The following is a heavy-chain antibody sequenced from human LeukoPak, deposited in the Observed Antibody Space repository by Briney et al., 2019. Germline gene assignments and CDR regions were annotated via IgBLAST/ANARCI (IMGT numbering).Heavy chain of an antibody. CDR3: ARVGPYIEIDP. CDR1: GGSFSSRPYY. D-gene: IGHD5-12*01. J-gene: IGHJ5*02. Sequence: SETLSLTCTVSGGSFSSRPYYWSWIRQAAGKVLEWNGRIYSSGDADYNPSLNSRVTISVDTSKNLFPLQLSSLAASVTSVYYCARVGPYIEIDPWGQGTLVIPSS. V-gene: IGHV4-61*02. CDR2: IYSSGDA.